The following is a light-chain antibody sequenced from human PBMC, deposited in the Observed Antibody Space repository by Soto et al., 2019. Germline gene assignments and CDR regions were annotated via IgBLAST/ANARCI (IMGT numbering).Light chain of an antibody. Sequence: QAVVTQPPSVSAAPGQKVTISCSGSSSNIGNNYVSWYQQLPGTAPKLLIYDNNKRPSGIPDRFSGSKSGTSATLGITGLQTGDEADYCCGTWDSSLSAVVFGGGTKLTVL. V-gene: IGLV1-51*01. CDR3: GTWDSSLSAVV. CDR1: SSNIGNNY. J-gene: IGLJ2*01. CDR2: DNN.